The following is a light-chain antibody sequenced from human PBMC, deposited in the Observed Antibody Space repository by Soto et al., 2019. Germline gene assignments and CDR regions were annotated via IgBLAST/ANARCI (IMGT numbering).Light chain of an antibody. CDR2: WAS. CDR3: KQNYRLPQP. J-gene: IGKJ2*01. V-gene: IGKV4-1*01. Sequence: DIVMTQSPDSLAVSLGERATINCKSSQSVLYSSSNKNYLAWYQLKPGQPPKLIIYWASTRESGVPDRFSGSGSGTVSPLTTRTRQAEEGAVNFGKQNYRLPQPLGQGTKREIK. CDR1: QSVLYSSSNKNY.